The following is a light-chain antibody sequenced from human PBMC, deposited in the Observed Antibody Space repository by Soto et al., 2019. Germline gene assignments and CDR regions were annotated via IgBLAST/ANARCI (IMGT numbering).Light chain of an antibody. Sequence: EIVMTQSPATLSVSPGEGATLSCRASQSVSSSLAWYQQIPGQAPRLLIFGASTRATGIPARFSGSGSGTEFTLTISSLQSEDFAVYYCQQYVTSPWAFGQGTKVAIE. CDR1: QSVSSS. V-gene: IGKV3-15*01. CDR2: GAS. CDR3: QQYVTSPWA. J-gene: IGKJ1*01.